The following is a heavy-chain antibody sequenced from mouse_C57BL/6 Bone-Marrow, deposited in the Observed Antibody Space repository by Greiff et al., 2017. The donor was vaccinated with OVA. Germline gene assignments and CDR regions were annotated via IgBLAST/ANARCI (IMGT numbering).Heavy chain of an antibody. CDR1: GFTFSDYY. V-gene: IGHV5-12*01. D-gene: IGHD1-1*01. J-gene: IGHJ4*01. CDR2: ISNGGGST. Sequence: EVQRVESGGGLVQPGGSLKLSCAASGFTFSDYYMYWVRQTPEKRLEWVAYISNGGGSTYYPDTVKGRFTISRDNAKNTLYLQMSRLKSEDTAMYYCARTYGSGYYAMDYWGQGTSVTVSS. CDR3: ARTYGSGYYAMDY.